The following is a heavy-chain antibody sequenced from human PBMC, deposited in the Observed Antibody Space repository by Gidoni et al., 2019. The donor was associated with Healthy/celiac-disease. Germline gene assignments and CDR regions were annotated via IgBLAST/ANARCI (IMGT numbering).Heavy chain of an antibody. CDR2: IYHSGST. CDR3: ARDEGNYAH. Sequence: QVQLQESGPGLVKPSETLSLTCTVSGYSISSGYYWGWIRQPPGKGLEWIGSIYHSGSTYYNPSLKSRVTISVDTSKNQFSRKLSSVTAADTAVYYCARDEGNYAHWGQGTLVTVSS. J-gene: IGHJ4*02. D-gene: IGHD3-22*01. V-gene: IGHV4-38-2*02. CDR1: GYSISSGYY.